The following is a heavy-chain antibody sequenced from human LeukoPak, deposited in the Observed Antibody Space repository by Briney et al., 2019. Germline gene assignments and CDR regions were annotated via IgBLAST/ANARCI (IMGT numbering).Heavy chain of an antibody. Sequence: PSQTLSLTCTVSGGSISSGGYYWSWIRQHPGKGLEWIGYIYYSGSTYYNPSLKSRVTISVDTSKNQFSLKLSSVTAADTAVYYCARTASAGRIFGVVKYYFDYWGQGTLVTVSS. CDR3: ARTASAGRIFGVVKYYFDY. D-gene: IGHD3-3*01. CDR2: IYYSGST. V-gene: IGHV4-31*03. CDR1: GGSISSGGYY. J-gene: IGHJ4*02.